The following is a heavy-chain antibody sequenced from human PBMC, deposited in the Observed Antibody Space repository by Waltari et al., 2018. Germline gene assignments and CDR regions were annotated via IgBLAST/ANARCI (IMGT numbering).Heavy chain of an antibody. CDR1: GGSISSHY. CDR2: IYYRGGT. CDR3: ARDMITFGGVIVIGY. Sequence: QVQLQESGPGLVKPSETLSLTCTVSGGSISSHYWSWIRQPPGKGLEWIGYIYYRGGTNYNPSLKSRVTISVDTSKNQFSRKLSSVTAADTAVYYCARDMITFGGVIVIGYWGQGTLVTVSS. J-gene: IGHJ4*02. V-gene: IGHV4-59*11. D-gene: IGHD3-16*02.